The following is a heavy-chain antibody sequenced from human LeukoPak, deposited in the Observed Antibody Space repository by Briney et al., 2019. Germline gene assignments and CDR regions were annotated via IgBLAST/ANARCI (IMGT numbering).Heavy chain of an antibody. Sequence: GGSLRLSCAASGVTFSSYSMNWVRQAPGKGLDLVSSISSSSSYIYYADSVKGRFTISRDNAKNSLYLQMNSLRAEDTAVYYCARDDCPRIAVAGSCRGPYYYYYYGMDVWGQGTTVTVSS. D-gene: IGHD6-19*01. CDR2: ISSSSSYI. V-gene: IGHV3-21*01. J-gene: IGHJ6*02. CDR1: GVTFSSYS. CDR3: ARDDCPRIAVAGSCRGPYYYYYYGMDV.